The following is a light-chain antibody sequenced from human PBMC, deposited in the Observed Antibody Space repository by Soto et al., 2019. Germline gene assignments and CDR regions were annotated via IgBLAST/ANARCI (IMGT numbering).Light chain of an antibody. Sequence: IVLTQSPATLSLSPGERATLSCTASQHVTTTYIAWYQQKCGQAPMLLIYGASTRATGTPDRFTGGGFGTDFTLTISRVEPEDFAVYYCQQYDSSFTFGGGTKVEMK. CDR3: QQYDSSFT. CDR2: GAS. J-gene: IGKJ4*01. CDR1: QHVTTTY. V-gene: IGKV3-20*01.